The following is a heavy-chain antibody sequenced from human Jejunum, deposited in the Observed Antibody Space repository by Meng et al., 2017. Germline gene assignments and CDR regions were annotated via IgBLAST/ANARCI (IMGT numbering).Heavy chain of an antibody. Sequence: GGSLRLSCAASGFAFSDYYMTWIRQAPGKGLEWVAHISGSGDTKYYADSMKGRFTISRDNAKNLLYLQTDSLRDEDTAIYYCATSDFWTGKVFDSWGQGTLVTVSS. D-gene: IGHD3/OR15-3a*01. V-gene: IGHV3-11*01. CDR2: ISGSGDTK. J-gene: IGHJ4*02. CDR1: GFAFSDYY. CDR3: ATSDFWTGKVFDS.